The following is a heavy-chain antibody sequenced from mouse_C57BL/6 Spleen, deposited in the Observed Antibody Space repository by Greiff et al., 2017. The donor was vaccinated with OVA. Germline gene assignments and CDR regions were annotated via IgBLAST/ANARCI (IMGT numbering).Heavy chain of an antibody. D-gene: IGHD2-12*01. CDR3: ARSLRTWYFDV. CDR1: GYTFTSYW. CDR2: IYPSDSET. Sequence: VQLQQPGAELVRPGSSVKLSCKASGYTFTSYWMDWVKQRPGQGLEWIGNIYPSDSETHYNQKFKDKDTLTVDKSSSTAYMQLSSLTSEDSAVYYCARSLRTWYFDVWGTGTTVTVSS. J-gene: IGHJ1*03. V-gene: IGHV1-61*01.